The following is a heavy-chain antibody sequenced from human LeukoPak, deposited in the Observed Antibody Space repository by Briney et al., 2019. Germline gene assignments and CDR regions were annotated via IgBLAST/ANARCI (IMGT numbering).Heavy chain of an antibody. D-gene: IGHD3-10*01. J-gene: IGHJ6*03. CDR3: ARDRASRGGSGSYDYYYYYMDV. CDR2: IIPIFGTA. CDR1: GYTFTSYG. Sequence: SVKVSCKASGYTFTSYGISWVRQAPGQGLEWMGGIIPIFGTANYAQKFQGRVTITADESTSTAYMELSSLRSEDTAVYYCARDRASRGGSGSYDYYYYYMDVWGKGTTVTISS. V-gene: IGHV1-69*13.